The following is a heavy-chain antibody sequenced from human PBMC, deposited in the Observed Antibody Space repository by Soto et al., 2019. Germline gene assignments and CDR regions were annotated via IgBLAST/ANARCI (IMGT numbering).Heavy chain of an antibody. CDR1: GGATRSSTYY. Sequence: SDTLSLTCTVSGGATRSSTYYWGCIRQPPGKGLEWIASMFYSGNTYYNPSLKSRVTISVDTSKNQFSLKLSSVTAADTAVYYCARHSGPYYYYPMDVWGQGTTVT. V-gene: IGHV4-39*01. CDR2: MFYSGNT. CDR3: ARHSGPYYYYPMDV. J-gene: IGHJ6*02.